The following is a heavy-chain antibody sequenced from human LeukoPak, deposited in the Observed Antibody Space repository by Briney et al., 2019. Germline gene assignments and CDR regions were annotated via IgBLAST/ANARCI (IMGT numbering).Heavy chain of an antibody. CDR2: ISSRSDAI. Sequence: PGGSLRLSCAASGFRFSSCTMNWVRQAPGKGLEWVSYISSRSDAIYYADSVKGRFTISRDNAKNSLFLQMNTLRDEDTAIYYCVRGYDYDRSGYHSPFDYWGQGTLVTVAS. D-gene: IGHD3-22*01. V-gene: IGHV3-48*02. J-gene: IGHJ4*02. CDR3: VRGYDYDRSGYHSPFDY. CDR1: GFRFSSCT.